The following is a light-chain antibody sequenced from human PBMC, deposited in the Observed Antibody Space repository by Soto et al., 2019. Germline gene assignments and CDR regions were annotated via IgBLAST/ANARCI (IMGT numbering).Light chain of an antibody. J-gene: IGLJ2*01. V-gene: IGLV1-44*01. Sequence: QSVLTQPPSASGTPGQRVPISCSGSISNIGGNTVNWYQQLPGTAPKLLMYTNNQRPSGVPDRFSGSKSGTSASLAISGLQSEDEADYYCAAWDDSLNGVVFGGGTKLTVL. CDR1: ISNIGGNT. CDR2: TNN. CDR3: AAWDDSLNGVV.